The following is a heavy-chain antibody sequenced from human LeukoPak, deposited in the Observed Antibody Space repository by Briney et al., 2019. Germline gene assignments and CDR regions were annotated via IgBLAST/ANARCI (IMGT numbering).Heavy chain of an antibody. J-gene: IGHJ4*02. CDR3: ARASLVVVAALIDY. CDR2: ISAYNGNT. V-gene: IGHV1-18*01. D-gene: IGHD2-15*01. CDR1: GYTFTSYG. Sequence: ASVKVSCKASGYTFTSYGISWARQAPGQGLEWMGWISAYNGNTNYAQKLQGRVTMTTDTSTSTAYMELRSLRSDDTAVYYCARASLVVVAALIDYWGQGTLVTVSS.